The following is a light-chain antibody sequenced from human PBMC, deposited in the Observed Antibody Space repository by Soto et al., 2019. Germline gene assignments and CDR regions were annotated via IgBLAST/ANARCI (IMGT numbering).Light chain of an antibody. V-gene: IGKV3-20*01. CDR3: QPYSTSRT. CDR1: QSVSSNH. J-gene: IGKJ1*01. Sequence: IGWTKKQGTLSVSPGERATLYCRASQSVSSNHLAWYQQKPGQAPRLLIYGGSSRATGIPVRFSGSGSETDLTLTITSLEQEDVAMFYGQPYSTSRTFAEGTKVDIK. CDR2: GGS.